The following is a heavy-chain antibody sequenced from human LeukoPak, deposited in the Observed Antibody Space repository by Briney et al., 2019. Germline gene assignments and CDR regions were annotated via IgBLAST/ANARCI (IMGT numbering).Heavy chain of an antibody. CDR2: NGTTT. Sequence: GGSLRLSCAASGFTFSSYWMHWVRQAPGKGLVWVSRNGTTTNYADSVKGRFTISRDNAKNTLYLQMNSLRAEDTAAYYCGRDLMSGYWGQGTLVTVSS. J-gene: IGHJ4*02. CDR1: GFTFSSYW. CDR3: GRDLMSGY. V-gene: IGHV3-74*01. D-gene: IGHD3-3*01.